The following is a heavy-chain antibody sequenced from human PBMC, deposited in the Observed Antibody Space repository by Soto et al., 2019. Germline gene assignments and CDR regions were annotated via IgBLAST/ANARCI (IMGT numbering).Heavy chain of an antibody. CDR3: ARLPWADYGGIFDP. Sequence: SETLSLTCTVSGGSISSGDYYWSWIRQPPGKSLEWIGNIHYSGSTNYNPSLKSRVTISVDTSKNQFSLKLYSVTTADTAMYYCARLPWADYGGIFDPWGQGTLVTV. J-gene: IGHJ5*02. CDR2: IHYSGST. CDR1: GGSISSGDYY. V-gene: IGHV4-61*08. D-gene: IGHD4-17*01.